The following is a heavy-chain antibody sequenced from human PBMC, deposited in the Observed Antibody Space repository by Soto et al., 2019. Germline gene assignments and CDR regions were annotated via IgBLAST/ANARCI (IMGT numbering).Heavy chain of an antibody. Sequence: QVQLVESGGGVVQPGRSLRLSCAASGFTFSSYGMHWVRQAPGKGLEWVAVIWYDGSNKYYADSVKGRFTISRDNSENTLYMQLNRLRAEDTAVYYCARDQRRYCICSSSYGISPWGQGTLVTVSS. CDR2: IWYDGSNK. CDR1: GFTFSSYG. D-gene: IGHD2-2*01. J-gene: IGHJ5*02. V-gene: IGHV3-33*01. CDR3: ARDQRRYCICSSSYGISP.